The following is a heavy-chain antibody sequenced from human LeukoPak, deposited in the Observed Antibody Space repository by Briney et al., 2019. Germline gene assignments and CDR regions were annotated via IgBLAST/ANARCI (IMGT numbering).Heavy chain of an antibody. CDR3: ARDFSYDILTGYYPYYYYGMDV. CDR1: GFTFTDYW. D-gene: IGHD3-9*01. J-gene: IGHJ6*02. Sequence: GGSLRLSCVASGFTFTDYWMSWVRQAPGKGLEWVANIKHDGGEKYYVDSVKGRFTISRDNAKNSLYLQMNSLRAEDTAVYYCARDFSYDILTGYYPYYYYGMDVWGQGTTVTVSS. V-gene: IGHV3-7*01. CDR2: IKHDGGEK.